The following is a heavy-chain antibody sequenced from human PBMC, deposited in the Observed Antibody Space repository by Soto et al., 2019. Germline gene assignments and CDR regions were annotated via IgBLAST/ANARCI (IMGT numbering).Heavy chain of an antibody. D-gene: IGHD2-2*01. J-gene: IGHJ5*02. Sequence: TSETLSLTCAVSGGSISSSNWWSWVRQPPGKGLEWIGEIYHSGSTNYNPSLKSRVTISVDKSKNQFSLKLSSVTAADTAVYYCARVPYCSSTSCYRFGAFDPSGHETLVPVS. CDR3: ARVPYCSSTSCYRFGAFDP. CDR2: IYHSGST. V-gene: IGHV4-4*02. CDR1: GGSISSSNW.